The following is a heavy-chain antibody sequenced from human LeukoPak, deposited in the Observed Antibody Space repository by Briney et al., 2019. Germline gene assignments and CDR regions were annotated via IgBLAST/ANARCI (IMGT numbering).Heavy chain of an antibody. V-gene: IGHV3-30*04. Sequence: PGRSLRLSCAASGFTFSSYAMHWVRQAPGKGLEWVAVISYDGSNKYYADSVKGRFTISRDNSKITLYLQMNSLRAEDTAVYYCARKGQLVLFDYYGMDVWGQGTTVTVSS. CDR1: GFTFSSYA. J-gene: IGHJ6*02. CDR3: ARKGQLVLFDYYGMDV. CDR2: ISYDGSNK. D-gene: IGHD6-6*01.